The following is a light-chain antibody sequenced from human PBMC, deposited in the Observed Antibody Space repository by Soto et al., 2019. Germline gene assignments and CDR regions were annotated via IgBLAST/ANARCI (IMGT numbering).Light chain of an antibody. V-gene: IGLV7-46*01. CDR3: LLAFSGSPV. CDR1: TGAVTSGHY. J-gene: IGLJ3*02. CDR2: DTT. Sequence: QAVVTQEPSLTVSPGGTVTLTCGSSTGAVTSGHYPYWFQQKPGQAPKTLIYDTTNKHTWTPARFSGSLVGGKAALTLSGAQPEDEAEYYYLLAFSGSPVFGGGTKVTVL.